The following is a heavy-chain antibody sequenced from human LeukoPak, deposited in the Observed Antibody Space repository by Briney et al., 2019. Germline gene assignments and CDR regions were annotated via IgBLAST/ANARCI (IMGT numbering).Heavy chain of an antibody. D-gene: IGHD3-10*01. V-gene: IGHV1-8*02. CDR2: MNPNSGNT. CDR3: ARGVRSANMVRGVRYYYYYMDV. Sequence: ASVKVSCKASGYTFTGYYMHWVRQATGQGLEWMGWMNPNSGNTGYAQKFQGRVTMTRNTSISTAYMELSSLRSEDTAVYYCARGVRSANMVRGVRYYYYYMDVWGKGTTVTISS. CDR1: GYTFTGYY. J-gene: IGHJ6*03.